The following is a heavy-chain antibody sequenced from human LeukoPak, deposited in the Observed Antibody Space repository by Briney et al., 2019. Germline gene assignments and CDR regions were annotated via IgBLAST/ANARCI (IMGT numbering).Heavy chain of an antibody. J-gene: IGHJ4*02. Sequence: PSETLSLTCTVSGVSISSSSYYWGWIRQPPGKGLEWIGYIYYSGNTYYNPSLQSRVTISVDTSKNQFSLNLSSVTAADTAVFYCARGHDYFDYWGQGTLVTVSS. V-gene: IGHV4-30-4*08. CDR1: GVSISSSSYY. CDR3: ARGHDYFDY. CDR2: IYYSGNT.